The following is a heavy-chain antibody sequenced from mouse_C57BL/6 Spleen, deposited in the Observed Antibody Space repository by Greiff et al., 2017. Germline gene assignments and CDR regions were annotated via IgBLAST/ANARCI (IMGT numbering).Heavy chain of an antibody. CDR3: ARLETAQATAWFAY. D-gene: IGHD3-2*02. V-gene: IGHV1-61*01. J-gene: IGHJ3*01. CDR2: IYPSDSET. Sequence: QVQLQQSGAELVRPGSSVKLSCKASGYTFTSYWMDWVKQRPGQGLEWIGNIYPSDSETHYNQKFKDKTTLTVDKSSSTAYMQLSSLTSEDSAVYYCARLETAQATAWFAYWGQGTLVTVSA. CDR1: GYTFTSYW.